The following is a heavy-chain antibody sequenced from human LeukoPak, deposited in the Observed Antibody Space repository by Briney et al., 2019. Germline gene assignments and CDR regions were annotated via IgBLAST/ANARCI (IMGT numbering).Heavy chain of an antibody. CDR2: ISGSGGST. CDR1: GFTFSSYG. D-gene: IGHD5-12*01. Sequence: PGGSLRLSCAASGFTFSSYGMSWVRQAPGKGLEWVSAISGSGGSTYYADSVKGRFTISRDNSKNTLYLQMNSLRAEDTAVYYCASQSQWLRSHFDYWGQGTLVTVSS. V-gene: IGHV3-23*01. J-gene: IGHJ4*02. CDR3: ASQSQWLRSHFDY.